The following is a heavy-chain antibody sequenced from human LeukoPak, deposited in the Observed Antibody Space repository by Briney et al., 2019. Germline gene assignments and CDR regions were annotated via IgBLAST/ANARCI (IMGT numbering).Heavy chain of an antibody. CDR2: IKQDGSEE. CDR3: ASWVGRDY. Sequence: GGSLRLFCAASGFSISTYWMTWVRQAPGKGLEWVANIKQDGSEEYYVDSVKGRFTVSRDNAKNSLYLQMNSLRAEDTAVYYCASWVGRDYWGQGTLVTVSS. V-gene: IGHV3-7*01. CDR1: GFSISTYW. D-gene: IGHD2-15*01. J-gene: IGHJ4*02.